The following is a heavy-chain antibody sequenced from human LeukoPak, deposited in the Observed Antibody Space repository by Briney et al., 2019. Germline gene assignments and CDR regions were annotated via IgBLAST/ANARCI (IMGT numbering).Heavy chain of an antibody. CDR3: AKSRGYHGSGREPFDY. D-gene: IGHD3-10*01. CDR1: GFTFDDYA. CDR2: ITWNSGNI. J-gene: IGHJ4*02. V-gene: IGHV3-9*01. Sequence: GGSLRLSCAASGFTFDDYAMHWVRQAPGKGLEWVSGITWNSGNIAQADSVKGRFTISRDNAKNSFHLQMDSLRPEDTALYYCAKSRGYHGSGREPFDYWGQGTLVTASS.